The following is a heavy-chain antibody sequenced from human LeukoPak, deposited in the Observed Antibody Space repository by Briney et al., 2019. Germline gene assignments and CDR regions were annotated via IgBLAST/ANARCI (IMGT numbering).Heavy chain of an antibody. V-gene: IGHV4-61*02. D-gene: IGHD2-21*02. CDR2: IYTSGST. CDR1: GGSISSGSYY. Sequence: SETQSLTCNVSGGSISSGSYYWSWIRQPAGKGLEWIGRIYTSGSTNYNPSLKSRVTISVDTSKNQFSLKLSSVTAADTAVYYCARDGGDPLCFDYWGQGTLVTVSS. J-gene: IGHJ4*02. CDR3: ARDGGDPLCFDY.